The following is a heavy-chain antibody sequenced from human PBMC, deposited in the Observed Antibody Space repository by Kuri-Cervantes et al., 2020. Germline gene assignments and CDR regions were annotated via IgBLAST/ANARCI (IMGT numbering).Heavy chain of an antibody. J-gene: IGHJ6*03. CDR3: ARDDKAPPYYYGSGSYNYYYYMDV. CDR2: ISAYNGNT. Sequence: ASVKVSCKASGYTFTSYGISWVRQAPGQGLEWMGWISAYNGNTNYAQKLQGRVTMTTDTSTSTAYMELRSLRSDDTAVYYRARDDKAPPYYYGSGSYNYYYYMDVWGKGTTVTVSS. CDR1: GYTFTSYG. V-gene: IGHV1-18*01. D-gene: IGHD3-10*01.